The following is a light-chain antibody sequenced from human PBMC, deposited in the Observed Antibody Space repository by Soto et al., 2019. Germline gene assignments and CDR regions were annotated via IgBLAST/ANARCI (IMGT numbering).Light chain of an antibody. CDR2: GAS. CDR1: QSVSNN. CDR3: QQYNNWPPWT. Sequence: EIVMTQSPATLSVSPGERATLSCRASQSVSNNLAWYQQQPGQAPRLLIYGASTRATGIPARFSGSGSGTDFTLTISSLQSEDFAVYYCQQYNNWPPWTFGQGTKVEIK. J-gene: IGKJ1*01. V-gene: IGKV3-15*01.